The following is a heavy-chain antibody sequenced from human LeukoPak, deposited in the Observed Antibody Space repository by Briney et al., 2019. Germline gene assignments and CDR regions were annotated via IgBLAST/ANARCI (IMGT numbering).Heavy chain of an antibody. CDR2: TTSDGGST. J-gene: IGHJ4*02. V-gene: IGHV3-64D*06. CDR3: VKDQSGSGSW. CDR1: GFTFSTYA. Sequence: GGSLRLSCSASGFTFSTYAMHWVRQAPGKGLEYVSSTTSDGGSTYYADSVKGRFTISRDSSKNTLYLQVNSLRPEDTAVYYCVKDQSGSGSWWGQGTLVTVSS. D-gene: IGHD3-10*01.